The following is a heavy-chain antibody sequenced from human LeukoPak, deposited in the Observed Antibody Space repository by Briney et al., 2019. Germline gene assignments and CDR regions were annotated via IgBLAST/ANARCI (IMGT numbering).Heavy chain of an antibody. D-gene: IGHD5-24*01. CDR3: ARTPIPRDAYNFFDF. Sequence: GSRRLSCAASGFSFSSYDMHWVGQAPGKGLEWVAIISFDGSNEYYGGSGKGRFTVSRDSSKNTLFLQMGSLRLEDTAVYYCARTPIPRDAYNFFDFWAQSTLVPVSS. J-gene: IGHJ4*02. CDR1: GFSFSSYD. V-gene: IGHV3-30*03. CDR2: ISFDGSNE.